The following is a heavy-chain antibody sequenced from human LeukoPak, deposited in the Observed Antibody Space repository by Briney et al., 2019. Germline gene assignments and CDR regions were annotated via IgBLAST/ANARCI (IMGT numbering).Heavy chain of an antibody. CDR3: ARDPIRGEMATTYGDGVDY. CDR1: GGTFSSYA. V-gene: IGHV1-69*01. J-gene: IGHJ4*02. CDR2: IIPIFGTA. Sequence: SVKVSCKASGGTFSSYAISWVRQAPGQGLEWMGGIIPIFGTANYAQKFQGRVTITADESTSTAYMELSSLRSEDTAVYYCARDPIRGEMATTYGDGVDYWGQGTLVSVSS. D-gene: IGHD5-24*01.